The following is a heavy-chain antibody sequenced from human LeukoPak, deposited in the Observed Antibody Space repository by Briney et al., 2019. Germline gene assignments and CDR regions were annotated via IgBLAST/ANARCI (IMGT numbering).Heavy chain of an antibody. J-gene: IGHJ4*02. Sequence: PGGSLRLSCAASGFTFSSYAMSWVRQAPGKGLEWVSAISGSGGSTYYADSVKGRFTISRDNSKNTLYLQMNSLRAEDTAVYYCAPGGRTGGVPLSGYWGQGTLVTVSS. V-gene: IGHV3-23*01. D-gene: IGHD2-8*02. CDR1: GFTFSSYA. CDR2: ISGSGGST. CDR3: APGGRTGGVPLSGY.